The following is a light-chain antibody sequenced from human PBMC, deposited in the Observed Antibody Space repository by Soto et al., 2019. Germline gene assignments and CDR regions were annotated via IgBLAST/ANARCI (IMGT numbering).Light chain of an antibody. J-gene: IGKJ5*01. CDR3: QQSYSTPRT. CDR2: DAS. Sequence: IQVTQSPSTLSASVGARVTITCRASQSISSWLAWYQQKPGKAPKLLIYDASSLESGVPSRFSGSGSGTDFTLTISSLQPEDFATYYCQQSYSTPRTFGQGTRLEIK. V-gene: IGKV1-39*01. CDR1: QSISSW.